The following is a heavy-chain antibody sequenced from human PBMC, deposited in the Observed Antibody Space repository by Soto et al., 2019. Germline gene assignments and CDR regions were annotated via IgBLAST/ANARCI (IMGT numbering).Heavy chain of an antibody. CDR1: GFTFSSYA. D-gene: IGHD3-10*01. V-gene: IGHV3-64D*06. J-gene: IGHJ6*02. CDR3: VKVLYGSALYGMDV. Sequence: GGALRLSCAAPGFTFSSYAMHWVRPAPGKGLEYVSAISSNGGSTHYADSVKGRFTISRDNSKNTLYLQMSSLRAEDTAVYYCVKVLYGSALYGMDVWGQGTTVTVSS. CDR2: ISSNGGST.